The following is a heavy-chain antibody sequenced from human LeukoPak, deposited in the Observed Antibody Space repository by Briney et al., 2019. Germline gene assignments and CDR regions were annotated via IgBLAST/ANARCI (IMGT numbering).Heavy chain of an antibody. V-gene: IGHV4-34*01. CDR1: GGSFSGYY. CDR2: INHSGSI. CDR3: ARGARKYYDFWSGYYDHYYYYYGMDV. J-gene: IGHJ6*02. D-gene: IGHD3-3*01. Sequence: PSETLSLTCAVYGGSFSGYYWSWIRQPPGKGLEWIGEINHSGSINYNPSLKSRVTISVDTSKNQFSLKLSSVTAADTAVYYCARGARKYYDFWSGYYDHYYYYYGMDVWGQGTTVTVSS.